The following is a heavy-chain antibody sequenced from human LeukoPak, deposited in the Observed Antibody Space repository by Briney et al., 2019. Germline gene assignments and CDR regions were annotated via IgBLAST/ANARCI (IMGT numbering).Heavy chain of an antibody. CDR2: ISSGSTYT. CDR3: ARGDYGGDYFDY. CDR1: GFTFSDHY. V-gene: IGHV3-11*05. J-gene: IGHJ4*02. D-gene: IGHD4-23*01. Sequence: GSLRLSCEVSGFTFSDHYMSWIRHATGTRLEWVSYISSGSTYTNYADSVEGRFTISRDNAKNSLYLQMNSLRAEDTAVYYCARGDYGGDYFDYWGQGTLVTVSS.